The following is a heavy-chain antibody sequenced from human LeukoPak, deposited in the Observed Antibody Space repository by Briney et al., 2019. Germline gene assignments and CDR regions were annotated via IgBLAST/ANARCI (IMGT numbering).Heavy chain of an antibody. CDR3: ARVKGYYGSGSYVFDP. CDR2: ISYDGSNK. V-gene: IGHV3-30*04. Sequence: PGRSLRLSCAASGFTFSSYAMHWVRQAPGKGLEWVAVISYDGSNKYYADSVEGRFTISRDNSKNTLYLQMNSLRAEDTAVYYCARVKGYYGSGSYVFDPWGQGTLVTVSS. CDR1: GFTFSSYA. J-gene: IGHJ5*02. D-gene: IGHD3-10*01.